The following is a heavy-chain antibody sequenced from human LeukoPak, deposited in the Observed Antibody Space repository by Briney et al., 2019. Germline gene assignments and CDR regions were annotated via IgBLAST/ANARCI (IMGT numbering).Heavy chain of an antibody. Sequence: SETLSLTCAVYGGSFSGYYWSWIRQPPGKGLEWIGEINHSGSTNYNPSLKSRVTISVDTSKNQFSLKLSSVTAADTAVYYCASRIWYSGSLGVYWGQGTLVTVSS. CDR2: INHSGST. CDR1: GGSFSGYY. D-gene: IGHD1-26*01. V-gene: IGHV4-34*01. J-gene: IGHJ4*02. CDR3: ASRIWYSGSLGVY.